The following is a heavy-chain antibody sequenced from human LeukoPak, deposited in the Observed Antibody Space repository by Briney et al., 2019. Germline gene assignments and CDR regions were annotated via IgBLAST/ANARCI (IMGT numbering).Heavy chain of an antibody. Sequence: GRSLRLSCAASGFTFSNYGMHWVRQAPGKGLEWVSMMSGAGDTYYADSVKGRFTISRDNSKNTLYLQMNSLRAEDTAVYYCAKGGKWDVTPFDYWGQGTLVTVSS. V-gene: IGHV3-23*01. J-gene: IGHJ4*02. CDR3: AKGGKWDVTPFDY. D-gene: IGHD1-26*01. CDR1: GFTFSNYG. CDR2: MSGAGDT.